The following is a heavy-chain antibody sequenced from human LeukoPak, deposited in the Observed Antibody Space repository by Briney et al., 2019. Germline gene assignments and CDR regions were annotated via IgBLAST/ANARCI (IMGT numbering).Heavy chain of an antibody. Sequence: GASVKVSCKASGGTFSSYAISWVRQAPGQGLEWVGGIIPMLDTPHFAQKFYGRVTITADESTSTASMELSSLTSEDTAVYYCARNPASERRDAFNFYFDYWGQGTLVTVSS. D-gene: IGHD5-24*01. CDR3: ARNPASERRDAFNFYFDY. V-gene: IGHV1-69*13. CDR1: GGTFSSYA. CDR2: IIPMLDTP. J-gene: IGHJ4*02.